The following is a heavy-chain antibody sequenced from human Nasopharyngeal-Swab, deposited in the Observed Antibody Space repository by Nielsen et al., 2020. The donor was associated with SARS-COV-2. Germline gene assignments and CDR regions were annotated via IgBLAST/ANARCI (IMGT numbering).Heavy chain of an antibody. J-gene: IGHJ4*02. Sequence: SCTVSGGSISSGDYYWSWTRQPPGKGLEWSGYIYYSGSTYYNPPLKSRVTISVDTSKNQFSLKLSSVTAADTAVYYCARGVVVAANPFDYWGQGTLVTVSS. CDR3: ARGVVVAANPFDY. D-gene: IGHD2-15*01. CDR2: IYYSGST. CDR1: GGSISSGDYY. V-gene: IGHV4-30-4*01.